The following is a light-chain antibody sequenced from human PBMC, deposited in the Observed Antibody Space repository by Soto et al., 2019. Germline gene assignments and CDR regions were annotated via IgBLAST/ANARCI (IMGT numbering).Light chain of an antibody. CDR1: SSDVGGYNY. V-gene: IGLV2-14*01. Sequence: QSVLTQPASVCGSPGQSITISCTGTSSDVGGYNYVSWYQQHPGKAPKLMIYEVSRRPSGVSNRFSASKSGNTASLTISGLRAEDEGDYYCSSYTSSSTDVFGTGTKVTVL. J-gene: IGLJ1*01. CDR3: SSYTSSSTDV. CDR2: EVS.